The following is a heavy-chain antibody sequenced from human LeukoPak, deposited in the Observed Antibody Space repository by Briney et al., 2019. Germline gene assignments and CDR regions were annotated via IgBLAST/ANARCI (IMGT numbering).Heavy chain of an antibody. CDR2: IYYSGST. V-gene: IGHV4-39*01. CDR1: GGSISSSSYY. D-gene: IGHD3-22*01. J-gene: IGHJ5*02. CDR3: ARQYYDSSGYLSDWFDP. Sequence: SETLSLTRTVSGGSISSSSYYWGWIRQPPGKGLEWIGSIYYSGSTYYNPSLKSRVTISVDTSKNQFSLKLSSVTAADTAVYYCARQYYDSSGYLSDWFDPWGQGTLVTVSS.